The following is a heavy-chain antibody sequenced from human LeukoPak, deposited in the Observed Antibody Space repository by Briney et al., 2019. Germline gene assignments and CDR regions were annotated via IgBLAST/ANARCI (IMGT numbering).Heavy chain of an antibody. CDR2: ISSGSSFI. CDR1: GFIFSSYS. J-gene: IGHJ3*02. CDR3: ARDSGSPQDAFDI. Sequence: GGALRLSCAASGFIFSSYSMNWVRQAPGKGLEGVSSISSGSSFIYYADSVKGRFTISRDNAKNSLYLQMNSLRAEDTAVYYCARDSGSPQDAFDIWGQGTMVTVSS. D-gene: IGHD6-13*01. V-gene: IGHV3-21*01.